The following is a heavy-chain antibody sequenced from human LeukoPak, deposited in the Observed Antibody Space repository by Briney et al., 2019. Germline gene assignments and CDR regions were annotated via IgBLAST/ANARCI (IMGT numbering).Heavy chain of an antibody. J-gene: IGHJ4*02. CDR3: ARGGYYDRRGSDY. CDR1: GFTFSSYW. Sequence: GGSLRLSCAASGFTFSSYWMHWVRQAPGKGLVWVSRINSEGSSTSYADSVKGRFTISRDNAKNTLYLQMNSLRAEDTAVYYCARGGYYDRRGSDYWGQGTLVTVSS. CDR2: INSEGSST. V-gene: IGHV3-74*01. D-gene: IGHD3-22*01.